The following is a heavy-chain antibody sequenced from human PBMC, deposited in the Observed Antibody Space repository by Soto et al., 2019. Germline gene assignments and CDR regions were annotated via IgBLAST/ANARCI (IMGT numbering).Heavy chain of an antibody. D-gene: IGHD5-12*01. V-gene: IGHV3-15*07. CDR1: GFTFSNAW. J-gene: IGHJ4*02. CDR3: TTDSRSDSGYDPYYFDY. Sequence: GGSLRLSCAASGFTFSNAWMNWVRQAPGKGLEWVGRIKSKTDGGTTDYAAPVKGRFTISRDDSKSTLYLQMNSLKTEDTAVYYCTTDSRSDSGYDPYYFDYWGQGTLVTVSS. CDR2: IKSKTDGGTT.